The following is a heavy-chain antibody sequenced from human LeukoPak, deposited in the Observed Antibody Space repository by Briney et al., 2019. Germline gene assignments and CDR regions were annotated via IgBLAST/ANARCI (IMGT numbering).Heavy chain of an antibody. J-gene: IGHJ4*02. V-gene: IGHV3-11*01. CDR3: ARAQRALDY. Sequence: PGGSLRLSCAASGFTFSDYYMSWIRQAPGKGLEWVSGIGGGGTEYYADSVKGRFIISSDSSQNLVHLQMNSLTVEDTAVYYCARAQRALDYWGQGTLVTVSS. D-gene: IGHD1-1*01. CDR1: GFTFSDYY. CDR2: GIGGGGTE.